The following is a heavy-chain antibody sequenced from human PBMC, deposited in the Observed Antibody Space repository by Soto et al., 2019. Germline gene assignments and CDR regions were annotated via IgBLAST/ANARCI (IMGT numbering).Heavy chain of an antibody. CDR1: GFTFSNYG. CDR3: AKDGAPRYCSRSSCHPAGAY. V-gene: IGHV3-30*18. J-gene: IGHJ4*02. Sequence: QVLLVESGGGVVQPWRSLRLSCAGSGFTFSNYGLHWVRQSPGKGLDWVSFISFDGSHKYYADSVKGRFTISRDNSNNMLYLQMDSLTTEDTAVYYCAKDGAPRYCSRSSCHPAGAYWGQGTLVTVSS. CDR2: ISFDGSHK. D-gene: IGHD2-15*01.